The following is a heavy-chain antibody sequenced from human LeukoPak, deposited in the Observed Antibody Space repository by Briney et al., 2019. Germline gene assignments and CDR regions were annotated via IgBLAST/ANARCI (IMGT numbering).Heavy chain of an antibody. CDR2: PYSGSDT. J-gene: IGHJ5*02. Sequence: GGSLTLSCAASGFSVSLNYMNWVRQAPGKGLEWVSIPYSGSDTYYADSVKGRFTISRDSSKNMLFLHMNSLRAEDTAVYYCARDQGHSGYDYGGLDPWGQGILVTVSS. V-gene: IGHV3-53*01. CDR1: GFSVSLNY. D-gene: IGHD5-12*01. CDR3: ARDQGHSGYDYGGLDP.